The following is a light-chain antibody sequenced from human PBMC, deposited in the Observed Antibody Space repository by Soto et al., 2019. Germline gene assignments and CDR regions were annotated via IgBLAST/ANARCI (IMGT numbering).Light chain of an antibody. Sequence: DIQMTQSPSTVSASVGDRVTITCRASQDISRWLAWYQQKPGNAPKLLIHAASNLRSGVPSRFSGSGSGTDFTLTISSLQPEDFAIYYCQQANSFPLTFGGGTTVDIK. CDR1: QDISRW. V-gene: IGKV1-12*01. CDR3: QQANSFPLT. CDR2: AAS. J-gene: IGKJ4*01.